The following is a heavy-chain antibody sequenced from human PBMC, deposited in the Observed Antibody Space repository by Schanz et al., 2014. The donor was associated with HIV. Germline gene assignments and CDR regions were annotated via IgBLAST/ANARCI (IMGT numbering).Heavy chain of an antibody. CDR2: ISESGGRS. CDR3: AKPEYDSRGNSQSHFDS. Sequence: EEHLLESGGDLIQPGGSLRLSCVASGFTFNNYAMTWVRQAPGKGLEWVSSISESGGRSYYADSVNGRFTISRDNSKNTLYLQMTTLRTEDTAVYYCAKPEYDSRGNSQSHFDSWGQGTLVTVSS. D-gene: IGHD3-22*01. V-gene: IGHV3-23*01. J-gene: IGHJ4*02. CDR1: GFTFNNYA.